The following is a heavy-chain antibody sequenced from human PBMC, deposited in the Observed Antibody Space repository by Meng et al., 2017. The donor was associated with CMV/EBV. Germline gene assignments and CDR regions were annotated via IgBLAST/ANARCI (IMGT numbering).Heavy chain of an antibody. CDR3: ARSGVFGCSSTSCYDLDAFDI. CDR1: GFIFNSHN. V-gene: IGHV3-21*06. CDR2: ISSSSSYI. Sequence: GESLKISCAASGFIFNSHNMNWVRPAPGKGLEWVSSISSSSSYIYYADSVKGRFTISRDNAKNSLHLQMNSLRAEDTAVYFCARSGVFGCSSTSCYDLDAFDIWGQGTMVTVSS. D-gene: IGHD2-2*01. J-gene: IGHJ3*02.